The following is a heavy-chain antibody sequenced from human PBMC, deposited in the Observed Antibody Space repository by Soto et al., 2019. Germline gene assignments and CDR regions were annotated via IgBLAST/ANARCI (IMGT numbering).Heavy chain of an antibody. CDR3: ASDWGVYYSDIGRHIPHLDS. J-gene: IGHJ4*02. D-gene: IGHD3-22*01. CDR2: ISIGDITI. Sequence: GGSLRLSCTASGFTLSNNGMNWVRQAPGRGLEWVSFISIGDITIQYADSVKGRFTISRDRANNSVYLQMNSLRDEDTAVYYCASDWGVYYSDIGRHIPHLDSWGQGTLVTVSS. V-gene: IGHV3-48*02. CDR1: GFTLSNNG.